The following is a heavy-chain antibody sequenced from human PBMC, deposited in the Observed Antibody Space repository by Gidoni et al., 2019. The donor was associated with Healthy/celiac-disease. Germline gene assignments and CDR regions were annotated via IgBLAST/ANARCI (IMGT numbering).Heavy chain of an antibody. Sequence: QVQLVQSGAEVKKPGASVKVSCQASGYTFTSYDINWVRQATGQGLEWMGWMNPNSGNTGYAQKFQGRVTMTRNTSISTAYMELSSLRSEDTAVYYCARDIAAAAASYYYYGMDVWGQGTTVTVSS. CDR3: ARDIAAAAASYYYYGMDV. D-gene: IGHD6-13*01. CDR2: MNPNSGNT. J-gene: IGHJ6*02. CDR1: GYTFTSYD. V-gene: IGHV1-8*01.